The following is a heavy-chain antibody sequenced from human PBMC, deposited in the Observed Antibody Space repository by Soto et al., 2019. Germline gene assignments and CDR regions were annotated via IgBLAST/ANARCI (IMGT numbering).Heavy chain of an antibody. D-gene: IGHD6-13*01. Sequence: QVQLVQSGAEGKKPGASVKVSCKASGYTFTSYDINWVRQATGQGLGGMGWMNPNSGNTGYAQKFQGRVTMTRNTSISTAYMELSSLRSEDTAVYYCARERSAAGTGWFDPWGQGTLVTVSS. V-gene: IGHV1-8*01. CDR2: MNPNSGNT. J-gene: IGHJ5*02. CDR1: GYTFTSYD. CDR3: ARERSAAGTGWFDP.